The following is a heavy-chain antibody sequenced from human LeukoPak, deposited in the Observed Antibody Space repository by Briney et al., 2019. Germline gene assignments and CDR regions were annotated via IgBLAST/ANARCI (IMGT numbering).Heavy chain of an antibody. V-gene: IGHV3-9*01. J-gene: IGHJ4*02. Sequence: GGSLRLSCAASGFTFDDYAMHWVRQAPGKGLEWVSGISWNSGSIGYADSVKGRFTISRDNAKNSLYLQMNSLRAEDTAVYYCASGVVVVAAPGYWGQGTLVTVSS. D-gene: IGHD2-15*01. CDR1: GFTFDDYA. CDR2: ISWNSGSI. CDR3: ASGVVVVAAPGY.